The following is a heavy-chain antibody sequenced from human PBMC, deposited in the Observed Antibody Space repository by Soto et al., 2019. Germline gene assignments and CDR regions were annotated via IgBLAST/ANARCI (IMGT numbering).Heavy chain of an antibody. Sequence: QVQLVQSGAEVKKPGASVKVSCKASGYTFTGYYMHWVRQAPGQGLEWMGWINPNSGGTNYAQKFQGWVTMTRDTSISTAYMELSRLRSDDTAVYYCARAERAGTVTTGSNAFDIWGQGTMVTVSS. CDR3: ARAERAGTVTTGSNAFDI. J-gene: IGHJ3*02. V-gene: IGHV1-2*04. CDR2: INPNSGGT. CDR1: GYTFTGYY. D-gene: IGHD4-17*01.